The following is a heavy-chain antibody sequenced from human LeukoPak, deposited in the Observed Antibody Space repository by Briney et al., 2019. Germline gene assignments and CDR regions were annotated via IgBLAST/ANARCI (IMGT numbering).Heavy chain of an antibody. J-gene: IGHJ3*02. V-gene: IGHV3-53*01. D-gene: IGHD3-10*01. Sequence: PGGSLRLSCAASGFTVSSNYMSWVRQAPGKGLEWVSVIYSGGSTYYADSVKGRFTISRDNSKNTLYLQMNSLRAEDTAVYYCARDLKSGVVKGGAFDIWGQGTMVTVSS. CDR3: ARDLKSGVVKGGAFDI. CDR1: GFTVSSNY. CDR2: IYSGGST.